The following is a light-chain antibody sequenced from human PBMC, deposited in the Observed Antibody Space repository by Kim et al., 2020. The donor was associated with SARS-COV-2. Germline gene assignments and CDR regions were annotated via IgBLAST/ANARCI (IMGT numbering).Light chain of an antibody. V-gene: IGLV1-36*01. CDR3: AAWDDRLNVLV. J-gene: IGLJ3*02. CDR2: YDD. Sequence: RQRVTISCSGSSSNIGNNAVNWYQQLPGKAPKLLIYYDDLLPSGVSDRFSGSKSGTSASLAISGLQSEDEADYYCAAWDDRLNVLVFGGGTKLTVL. CDR1: SSNIGNNA.